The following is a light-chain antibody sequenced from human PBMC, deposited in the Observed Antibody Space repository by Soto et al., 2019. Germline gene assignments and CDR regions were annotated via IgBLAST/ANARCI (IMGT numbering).Light chain of an antibody. V-gene: IGKV3-20*01. CDR1: HTLMRTY. CDR3: HQYDNAPQT. Sequence: IVMTQSPATLSLSPGERATLSCRASHTLMRTYIAWYQQKPGQAPRVLIYGASKRATGIPDRFSGSGSGTDFSLTISRLEPEDFAVYYCHQYDNAPQTYGQGTKVDIK. CDR2: GAS. J-gene: IGKJ2*01.